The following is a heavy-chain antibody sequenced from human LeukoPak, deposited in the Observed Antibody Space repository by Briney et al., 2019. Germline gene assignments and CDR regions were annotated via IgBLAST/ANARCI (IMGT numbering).Heavy chain of an antibody. Sequence: SETLSLTCAVYGGSFSGYYWSWIRQPPGKGLEWIGEINHSGSTNYNPSLKSRVTISVDTSKNQLSLKLSSVTAADTAVYYCAREHSSGWSDIWGQGTMVTVSS. CDR1: GGSFSGYY. CDR2: INHSGST. D-gene: IGHD6-19*01. CDR3: AREHSSGWSDI. V-gene: IGHV4-34*01. J-gene: IGHJ3*02.